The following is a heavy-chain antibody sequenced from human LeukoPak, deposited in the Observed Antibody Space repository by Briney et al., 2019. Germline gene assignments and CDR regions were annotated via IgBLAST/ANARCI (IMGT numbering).Heavy chain of an antibody. J-gene: IGHJ4*02. CDR3: AKGSGVVVVAAITFDY. Sequence: GGSLTLSCAASGFTFSSYAMSWVRQAPGKGLEWVSAISGSGGSTYYADSVKGRFTISRDNSKNTLYLQMNSLRAEDTAVYYCAKGSGVVVVAAITFDYWGQGTLVTVSS. D-gene: IGHD2-15*01. V-gene: IGHV3-23*01. CDR1: GFTFSSYA. CDR2: ISGSGGST.